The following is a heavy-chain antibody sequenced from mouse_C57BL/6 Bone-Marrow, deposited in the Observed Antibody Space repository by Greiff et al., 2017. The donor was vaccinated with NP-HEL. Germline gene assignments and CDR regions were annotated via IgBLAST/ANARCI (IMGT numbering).Heavy chain of an antibody. CDR3: ARYYYGSSSYFDY. CDR1: GYSITSGYY. J-gene: IGHJ2*01. V-gene: IGHV3-6*01. Sequence: EVKLMESGPGLVKPSQSLSLTCSVTGYSITSGYYWNWIRQFPGNKLEWMGYISYDGSNNYNPSLKNRISITRDTSKNQFVLKLNSVTTEDTATYYCARYYYGSSSYFDYWGQGTTLTVSS. CDR2: ISYDGSN. D-gene: IGHD1-1*01.